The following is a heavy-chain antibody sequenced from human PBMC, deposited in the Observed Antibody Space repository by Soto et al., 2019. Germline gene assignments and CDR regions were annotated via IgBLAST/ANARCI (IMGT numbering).Heavy chain of an antibody. CDR1: GFTFSSYG. CDR3: AKDREDYGGNSGYYYGIDV. Sequence: GGSLRLSCAASGFTFSSYGMHWVRQAPGKGLEWVAVISYDGSNKYYADSVKGRFTISRDNSKNTLYLQMNSLRAEDTAVYYCAKDREDYGGNSGYYYGIDVWGQGTTVTVSS. J-gene: IGHJ6*02. V-gene: IGHV3-30*18. D-gene: IGHD4-17*01. CDR2: ISYDGSNK.